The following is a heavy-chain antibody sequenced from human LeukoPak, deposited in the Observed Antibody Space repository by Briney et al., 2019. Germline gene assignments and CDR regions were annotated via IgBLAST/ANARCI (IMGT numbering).Heavy chain of an antibody. J-gene: IGHJ4*02. V-gene: IGHV3-23*01. CDR1: GFTFSSYA. CDR3: AKGLGSAIAVAGPDDY. Sequence: GGSLRLSCAASGFTFSSYAMSWVRQAPGKGLEWVSAISGSGGSTYYADSVKGRFTISRDNSKNTLYLQMNSLRAEDTAVYYCAKGLGSAIAVAGPDDYWGQGTLVTVSS. CDR2: ISGSGGST. D-gene: IGHD6-19*01.